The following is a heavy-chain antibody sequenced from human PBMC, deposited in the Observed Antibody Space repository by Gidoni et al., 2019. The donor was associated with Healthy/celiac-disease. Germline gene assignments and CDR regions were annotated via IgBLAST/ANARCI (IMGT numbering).Heavy chain of an antibody. J-gene: IGHJ4*02. CDR2: TRNKANIYTT. D-gene: IGHD3-16*01. CDR1: GFTFSDHY. Sequence: EVQLVESGGGLVQPGGSLRLSCAASGFTFSDHYMDWVRQAPGKGLEWGGRTRNKANIYTTEYAASVKGRFTIERDDSKTSLYRQMNSLKTGDTAWNYCANGGGWNDYWGQGTLVTVSS. V-gene: IGHV3-72*01. CDR3: ANGGGWNDY.